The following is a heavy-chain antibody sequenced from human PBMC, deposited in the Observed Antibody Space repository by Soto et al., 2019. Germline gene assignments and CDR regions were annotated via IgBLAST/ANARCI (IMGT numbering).Heavy chain of an antibody. CDR1: GGSISSGGYY. CDR2: IYYSGST. D-gene: IGHD3-10*01. J-gene: IGHJ4*02. CDR3: ARVWRSAGSFDY. Sequence: NPSETLSLTCTVSGGSISSGGYYWSWIRQHPGKGLEWIGYIYYSGSTYYNPSLKSRVTISVDTSKNQFSLKLSSVTAADTAVYYCARVWRSAGSFDYWGQGTLVTVSS. V-gene: IGHV4-31*03.